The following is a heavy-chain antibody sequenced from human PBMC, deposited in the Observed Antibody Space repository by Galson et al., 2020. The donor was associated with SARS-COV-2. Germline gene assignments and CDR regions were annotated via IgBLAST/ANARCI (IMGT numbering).Heavy chain of an antibody. V-gene: IGHV3-30*03. J-gene: IGHJ6*02. Sequence: TGGSLRLSCAASGFTFSSYGMHWFRQAPGKGLEWVAVISYDGSTKYYADSVKGRFTISRDNSKNTLYLQMNSLRAEDTAVYYCAGGDSRQREDYGMDVWGQGTTVTVSS. D-gene: IGHD6-13*01. CDR3: AGGDSRQREDYGMDV. CDR2: ISYDGSTK. CDR1: GFTFSSYG.